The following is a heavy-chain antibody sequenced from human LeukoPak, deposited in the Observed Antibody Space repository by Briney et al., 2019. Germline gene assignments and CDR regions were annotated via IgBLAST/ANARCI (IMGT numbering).Heavy chain of an antibody. CDR1: GFTFSTYG. CDR2: ISYDGSHK. CDR3: AKDKRREVFDY. J-gene: IGHJ4*02. Sequence: GRSLRLSCAASGFTFSTYGMHWVRQAPGKGLEWVAIISYDGSHKYYADSVKGRFTISRDNSKNTLYLQMNSLRAEDTAVYYCAKDKRREVFDYWGQGTLVTVSS. V-gene: IGHV3-30*18. D-gene: IGHD1-26*01.